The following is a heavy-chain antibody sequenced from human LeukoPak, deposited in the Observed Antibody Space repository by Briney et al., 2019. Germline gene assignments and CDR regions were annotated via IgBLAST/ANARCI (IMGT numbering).Heavy chain of an antibody. Sequence: TGGSLRLSCAASGFTFSSYGMHWVRQAPGKGLEWVAVIWYDGSNKYYADSVKGRFTISRDNSKNTLYLQMNSLRAEDTAVYYCAKERLVRDYFDYWGQGTLVTVSS. J-gene: IGHJ4*02. CDR2: IWYDGSNK. CDR1: GFTFSSYG. D-gene: IGHD6-19*01. CDR3: AKERLVRDYFDY. V-gene: IGHV3-33*06.